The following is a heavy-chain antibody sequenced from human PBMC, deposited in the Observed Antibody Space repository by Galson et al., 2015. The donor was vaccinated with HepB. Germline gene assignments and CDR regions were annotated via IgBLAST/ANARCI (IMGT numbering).Heavy chain of an antibody. J-gene: IGHJ4*02. Sequence: TLSLTCAVSGGSISSSNWWSWVRQPPGKGLEWIGEIYHSGSTNYNPSLKSRVTISVDRSKNQFSLKLSSVTAADTAVYYCARDEGGSWYGLWYVYWGQGTLVTVSS. CDR3: ARDEGGSWYGLWYVY. CDR2: IYHSGST. V-gene: IGHV4-4*02. D-gene: IGHD6-13*01. CDR1: GGSISSSNW.